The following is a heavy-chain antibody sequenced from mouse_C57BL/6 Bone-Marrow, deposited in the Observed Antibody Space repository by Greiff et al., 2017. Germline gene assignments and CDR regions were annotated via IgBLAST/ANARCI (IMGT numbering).Heavy chain of an antibody. V-gene: IGHV1-64*01. J-gene: IGHJ2*01. CDR1: GYTFTSYW. D-gene: IGHD1-1*01. Sequence: LQLQQPVAELVKPGASVQLSCKASGYTFTSYWMHWVKQRPGQGLEWIGMIHPNSGSTNYTEKFKSKATLTVDKSSSTAYMQLSSLTSEDSAVYYCARFLYYYGSSSDYWGQGTTLTVSS. CDR2: IHPNSGST. CDR3: ARFLYYYGSSSDY.